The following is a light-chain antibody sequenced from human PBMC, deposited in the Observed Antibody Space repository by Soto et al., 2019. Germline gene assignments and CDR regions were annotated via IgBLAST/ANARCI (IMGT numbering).Light chain of an antibody. V-gene: IGKV4-1*01. Sequence: DIVMTQSPDSLAVSLGERATINCKSSQSVLYSSNNKNYLAWYQQKPGQPPKLLIYWASTRESGVPDRFSGSGSETDVTLTNSSLQAEDVAVYYCQQYYSTPPYTFGQGTKLEIK. CDR2: WAS. CDR1: QSVLYSSNNKNY. J-gene: IGKJ2*01. CDR3: QQYYSTPPYT.